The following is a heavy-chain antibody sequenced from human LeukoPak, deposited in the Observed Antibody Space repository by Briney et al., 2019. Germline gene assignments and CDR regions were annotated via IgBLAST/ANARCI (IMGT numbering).Heavy chain of an antibody. CDR1: GFTFGDYA. J-gene: IGHJ6*04. V-gene: IGHV3-49*04. Sequence: GGSLRLSCTASGFTFGDYAMSWVRQAPGKGLEWVGFIRSKAYGGTTEYAASVKGGFTISRDDSKSIAYLQMNSLKTEDTAVYYCTRERTMDVWGKGTTVTVSP. CDR3: TRERTMDV. CDR2: IRSKAYGGTT.